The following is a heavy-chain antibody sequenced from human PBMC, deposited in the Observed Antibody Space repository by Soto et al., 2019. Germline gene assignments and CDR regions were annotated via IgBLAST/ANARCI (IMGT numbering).Heavy chain of an antibody. CDR3: TRLKTHEYSGYDSGYYFDY. V-gene: IGHV3-73*01. D-gene: IGHD5-12*01. Sequence: GGSLRLSCAASGFTFSGSAMHWVRQASGKGLEWVGRIRSKANSYATAYAASVKGRFTISRDDSKNTAYLQMNSLKTEDTAVYYCTRLKTHEYSGYDSGYYFDYWGQGTLVTVSS. J-gene: IGHJ4*02. CDR2: IRSKANSYAT. CDR1: GFTFSGSA.